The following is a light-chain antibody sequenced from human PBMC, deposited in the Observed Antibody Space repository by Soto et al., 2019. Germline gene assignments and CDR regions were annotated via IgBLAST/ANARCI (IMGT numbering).Light chain of an antibody. V-gene: IGKV1-39*01. Sequence: DIPMTQSPSSLSASVGGRLTITCRASQSITTYLNWFQQRPGRAPKLLIYAASTLQSGVPSRFSGSGSGTDFTLTITTLQPEDFGTYYCQQSYTTPLTFGGGTMVEIK. CDR2: AAS. CDR1: QSITTY. CDR3: QQSYTTPLT. J-gene: IGKJ4*01.